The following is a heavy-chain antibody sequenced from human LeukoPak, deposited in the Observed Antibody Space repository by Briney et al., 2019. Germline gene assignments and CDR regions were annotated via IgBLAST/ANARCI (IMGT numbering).Heavy chain of an antibody. Sequence: GGSLRLSCAASGFSFSNAWMIWVRQAPGKGLEWVGRIKTETDGGTTDYAAPVKGRFTISRDDSKNTLYLQMNSLKTEDTAVYYCTKVLRPVHFDYWGQGTLVTVSS. D-gene: IGHD2/OR15-2a*01. CDR3: TKVLRPVHFDY. V-gene: IGHV3-15*01. CDR1: GFSFSNAW. CDR2: IKTETDGGTT. J-gene: IGHJ4*02.